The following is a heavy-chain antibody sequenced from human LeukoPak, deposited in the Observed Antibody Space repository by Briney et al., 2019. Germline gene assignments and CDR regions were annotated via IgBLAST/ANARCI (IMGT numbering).Heavy chain of an antibody. Sequence: SETLSLTCTLSVGSISSSSYYWGWIRQPPGKGLEWIGSIYYSGITYYNPSLKSPVTISVDTSKNQFSLKLSYVHAADTAVYYCARDIVVVPAATYYYYYGMDVWGQGTTVTVSS. J-gene: IGHJ6*02. CDR2: IYYSGIT. CDR1: VGSISSSSYY. CDR3: ARDIVVVPAATYYYYYGMDV. V-gene: IGHV4-39*07. D-gene: IGHD2-2*01.